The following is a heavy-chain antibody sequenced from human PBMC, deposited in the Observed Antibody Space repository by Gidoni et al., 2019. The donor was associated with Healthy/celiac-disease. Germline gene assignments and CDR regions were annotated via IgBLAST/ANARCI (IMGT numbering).Heavy chain of an antibody. CDR3: ARSLRGYSSGWFGPYNWFDP. V-gene: IGHV4-34*01. Sequence: WIGEINHSGSTNYNPSLKSRVTISVDTSKNQFSLKLSSVTAADTAVYYCARSLRGYSSGWFGPYNWFDPWGQGTLVTVSS. CDR2: INHSGST. D-gene: IGHD6-19*01. J-gene: IGHJ5*02.